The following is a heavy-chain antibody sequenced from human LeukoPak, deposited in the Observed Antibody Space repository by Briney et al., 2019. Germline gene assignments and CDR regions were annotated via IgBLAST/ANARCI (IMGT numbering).Heavy chain of an antibody. CDR3: ATPNDAFNI. J-gene: IGHJ3*02. V-gene: IGHV4-4*02. CDR2: IHYRGGT. CDR1: GGSISNENW. Sequence: SGTLSLTCAVSGGSISNENWWSWVRQPPGKGLEWIGEIHYRGGTNYNPSLRSRVTISVDTSKSQFSLKMTSVTAADTAVYYCATPNDAFNIWGQGTMVTVSS.